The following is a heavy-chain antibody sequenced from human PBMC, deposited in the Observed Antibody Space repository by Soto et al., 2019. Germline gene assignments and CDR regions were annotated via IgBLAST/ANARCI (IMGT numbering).Heavy chain of an antibody. Sequence: PSETLSLTCTVSGGSISSGGYYWSWIRQHPEKGLEWIGYIYYSGSTYYNPSLKSRVTISVDTSKNQFSLKLSSVTAADTAVYYCARERGYCSGGSCDYNWFDPWGQGTLVTVSS. V-gene: IGHV4-31*03. CDR1: GGSISSGGYY. D-gene: IGHD2-15*01. J-gene: IGHJ5*02. CDR2: IYYSGST. CDR3: ARERGYCSGGSCDYNWFDP.